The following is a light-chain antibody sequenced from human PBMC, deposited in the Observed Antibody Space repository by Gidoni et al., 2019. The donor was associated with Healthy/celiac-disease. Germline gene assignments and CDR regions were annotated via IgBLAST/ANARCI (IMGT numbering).Light chain of an antibody. J-gene: IGKJ5*01. V-gene: IGKV1D-16*01. Sequence: DIQMTQSPASLSASVGDRVTITCRASQGISSWFAWHQQKPEQAPKSLIYASSSVQSGVPTRFSGSGSGADFPLTISSLQPEYFATYCCQQYNSYPITFGQGTRLEIK. CDR2: ASS. CDR3: QQYNSYPIT. CDR1: QGISSW.